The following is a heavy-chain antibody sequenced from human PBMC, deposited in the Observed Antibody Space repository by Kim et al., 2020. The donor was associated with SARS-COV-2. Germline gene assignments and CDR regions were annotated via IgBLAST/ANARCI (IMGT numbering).Heavy chain of an antibody. CDR3: ARGKLLWFGNGGGFDY. D-gene: IGHD3-10*01. J-gene: IGHJ4*01. Sequence: SETLSLTCTVSGGSISSYYWSWIRQPPGKGLEWIGYIYYSGSTNYNPSLKSRVTISVDTSKNQFSLKLSSVTAADTAVYYCARGKLLWFGNGGGFDYWG. CDR1: GGSISSYY. V-gene: IGHV4-59*01. CDR2: IYYSGST.